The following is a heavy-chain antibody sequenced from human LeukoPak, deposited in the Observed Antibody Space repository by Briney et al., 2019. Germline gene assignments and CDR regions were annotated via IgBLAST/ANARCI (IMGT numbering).Heavy chain of an antibody. J-gene: IGHJ1*01. CDR1: GYTFTAYF. CDR2: INPNSGDT. Sequence: ASVKVSCKASGYTFTAYFIHWVRQAPGQGLEWMGRINPNSGDTKFAQEFQGRDTMTRDTSISTAYMDLSRLRSEDTTVYYCARAGFVTYDSSGYWSYFQHWGQGTLVTVSS. D-gene: IGHD3-22*01. V-gene: IGHV1-2*06. CDR3: ARAGFVTYDSSGYWSYFQH.